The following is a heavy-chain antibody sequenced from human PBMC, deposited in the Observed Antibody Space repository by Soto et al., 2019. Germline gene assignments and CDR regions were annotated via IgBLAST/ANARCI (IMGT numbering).Heavy chain of an antibody. CDR1: GFTFSSYS. V-gene: IGHV3-48*01. CDR2: ISSSSSTI. CDR3: AISSSSSRSIFDY. Sequence: GGSLRLACAASGFTFSSYSMNWVRQAPGKGLEWVSYISSSSSTIYYADSVKGRFTISRDNAKNSLYLQMDSLRAEDTAVYYCAISSSSSRSIFDYWGQGTLVTVSS. J-gene: IGHJ4*02. D-gene: IGHD6-6*01.